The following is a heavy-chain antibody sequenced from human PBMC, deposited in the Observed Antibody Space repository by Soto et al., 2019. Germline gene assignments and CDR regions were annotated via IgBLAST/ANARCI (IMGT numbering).Heavy chain of an antibody. CDR1: GFTFSSYA. CDR2: ISGSGGST. V-gene: IGHV3-23*01. CDR3: AKAGFLDYGDFPTFDY. D-gene: IGHD4-17*01. J-gene: IGHJ4*02. Sequence: GGSLRLSCAASGFTFSSYAMSWVRQAPGKGLEWVSAISGSGGSTYYADSVKGRFTISRDNSKNTLYLQMNSLRAEDTAVYYCAKAGFLDYGDFPTFDYWGQGTLVTVSS.